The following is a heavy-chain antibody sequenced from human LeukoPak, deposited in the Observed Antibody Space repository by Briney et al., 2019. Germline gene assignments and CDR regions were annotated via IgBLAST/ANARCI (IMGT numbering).Heavy chain of an antibody. V-gene: IGHV1-18*01. CDR2: ISAYNGNT. Sequence: ASVKVSCKASGYTFTSYGISWVRQAPGQGLEWMGWISAYNGNTNYAQKLQGRVTITADESTSTAYMELSSLRSEDTAVYYCARAHYYDSSGYFDYWGQGTLVTVSS. CDR1: GYTFTSYG. D-gene: IGHD3-22*01. CDR3: ARAHYYDSSGYFDY. J-gene: IGHJ4*02.